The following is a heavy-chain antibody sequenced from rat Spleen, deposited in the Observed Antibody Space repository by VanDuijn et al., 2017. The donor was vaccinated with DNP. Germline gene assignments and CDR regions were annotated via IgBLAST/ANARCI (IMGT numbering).Heavy chain of an antibody. CDR3: ARPDY. Sequence: EVKLVESGGGLVQPGRSLKLSCAASGFNFNDYWMGWVRQAPTQGLEWVASISTNGGNSYYRDSVKGRFTISRDNAKSTLYLQMDSLRSEDTAAYYCARPDYWGQGVMVTVSS. V-gene: IGHV5-25*01. CDR1: GFNFNDYW. CDR2: ISTNGGNS. J-gene: IGHJ2*01.